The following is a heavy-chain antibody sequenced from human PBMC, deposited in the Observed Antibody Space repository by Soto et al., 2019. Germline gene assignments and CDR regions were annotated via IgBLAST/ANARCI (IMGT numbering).Heavy chain of an antibody. CDR3: ARGGGYHYYGSGSYTRRWFDP. CDR1: GGSISSGDYY. Sequence: PSETLSLTCTVSGGSISSGDYYWSWIRQPPGKGLEWIGYIYYSGSTYYNPSLKSRVTISVDTSKNQFSLKLSSVTAADTAVYYCARGGGYHYYGSGSYTRRWFDPWGQGTLVTVSS. V-gene: IGHV4-30-4*01. D-gene: IGHD3-10*01. J-gene: IGHJ5*02. CDR2: IYYSGST.